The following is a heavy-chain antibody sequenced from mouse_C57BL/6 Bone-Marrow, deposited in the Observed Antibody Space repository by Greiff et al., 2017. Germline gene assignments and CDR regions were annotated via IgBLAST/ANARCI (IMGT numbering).Heavy chain of an antibody. Sequence: QVQLKESGAELVRPGTSVQVSCKASGYAFTNYLIEWVKQRPGQGLEWIGVINPGSGGTNYNEKFKGKATLTADKSSSTAYMQLSSLTSEDSAVYFCARRLWSSYAMDYWGQGTSVTVSS. CDR2: INPGSGGT. CDR3: ARRLWSSYAMDY. CDR1: GYAFTNYL. D-gene: IGHD1-1*02. V-gene: IGHV1-54*01. J-gene: IGHJ4*01.